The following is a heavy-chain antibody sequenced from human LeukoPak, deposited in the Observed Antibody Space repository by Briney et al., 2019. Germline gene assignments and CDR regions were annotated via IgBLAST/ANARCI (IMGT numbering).Heavy chain of an antibody. V-gene: IGHV4-59*01. J-gene: IGHJ3*02. CDR2: IYYSGST. Sequence: PSETLSLTCTVSGGSISSYYWSWIRQPPGKGLEWMGYIYYSGSTNYNPSLKSRVTISVDTSKNQFSLKLSSVTAADTAVYYCARDSSGYYFGEGDAFDIWGQGTMVTVSS. CDR1: GGSISSYY. D-gene: IGHD3-22*01. CDR3: ARDSSGYYFGEGDAFDI.